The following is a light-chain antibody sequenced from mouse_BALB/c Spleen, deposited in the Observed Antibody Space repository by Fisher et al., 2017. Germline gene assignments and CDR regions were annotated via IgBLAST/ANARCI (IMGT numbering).Light chain of an antibody. V-gene: IGKV4-74*01. CDR3: QQWSSNPPT. J-gene: IGKJ1*01. Sequence: IVLTQTTAIMSASLGERVTMTCTASSSVSSSYLHWYQQKPGSSPKLWIYSTSNLASGVPARFSGSGSGTSYSLTISSVEAEDDATYYCQQWSSNPPTFGGGTKLEIK. CDR2: STS. CDR1: SSVSSSY.